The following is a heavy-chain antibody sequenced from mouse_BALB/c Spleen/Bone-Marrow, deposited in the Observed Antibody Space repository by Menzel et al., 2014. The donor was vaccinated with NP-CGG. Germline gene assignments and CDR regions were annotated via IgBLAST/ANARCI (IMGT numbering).Heavy chain of an antibody. D-gene: IGHD1-1*01. V-gene: IGHV4-2*02. CDR2: INPGSSTV. J-gene: IGHJ2*01. Sequence: EVKLVESGGGLVQPGGSLILSCAASGFDFSSYWMSWARQAPGKGQEWIGEINPGSSTVNYAPSLKDKFIISRDNAKXTLYLQMSKVRSEDTALYHCARLGCYGYSAYWGQSTTLAVSS. CDR3: ARLGCYGYSAY. CDR1: GFDFSSYW.